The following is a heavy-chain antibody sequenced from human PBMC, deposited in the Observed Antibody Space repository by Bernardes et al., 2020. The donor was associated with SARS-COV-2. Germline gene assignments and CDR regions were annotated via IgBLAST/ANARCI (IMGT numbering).Heavy chain of an antibody. D-gene: IGHD2-2*01. CDR1: GYTLTELS. CDR2: FDPEDGET. Sequence: ASVKVSCKVSGYTLTELSMHWVRQAPGKGLEWMGGFDPEDGETIYAQKFQGRVTMTEDTSTDTAYMELSSLRSEDTAVYYCATASVGIVVVPAAMRYYYGMDVWGQGTTVTVSS. V-gene: IGHV1-24*01. J-gene: IGHJ6*02. CDR3: ATASVGIVVVPAAMRYYYGMDV.